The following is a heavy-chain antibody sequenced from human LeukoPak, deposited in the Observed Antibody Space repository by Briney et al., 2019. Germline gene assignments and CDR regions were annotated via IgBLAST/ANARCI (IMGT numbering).Heavy chain of an antibody. V-gene: IGHV3-23*01. Sequence: GGSLRLSCAVSGFTFSSYAMSWVRQAPGKGREGGSAISGSGGSTYYADSVKGRFTISRDNSKNTLYLQMNSLRAEDTAVYYCARGYSSGWSPTWFDPWGQGTLVTVSS. CDR3: ARGYSSGWSPTWFDP. CDR2: ISGSGGST. CDR1: GFTFSSYA. J-gene: IGHJ5*02. D-gene: IGHD6-19*01.